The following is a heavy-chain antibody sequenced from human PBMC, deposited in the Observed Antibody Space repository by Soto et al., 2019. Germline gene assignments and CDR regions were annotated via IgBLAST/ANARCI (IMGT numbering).Heavy chain of an antibody. Sequence: GSGPTLVNPTQTLTLTCTFSGFSLSTSGVGVGWIRQPPGKALEWLALIYWDDDKRYSPSLKSRLTTTKDTSKNQVVLTMTNMDPVDTATYYCAHRPDSLGVPAAPNCFDPWGQGTLVTVSS. J-gene: IGHJ5*02. D-gene: IGHD2-2*01. CDR3: AHRPDSLGVPAAPNCFDP. CDR2: IYWDDDK. CDR1: GFSLSTSGVG. V-gene: IGHV2-5*02.